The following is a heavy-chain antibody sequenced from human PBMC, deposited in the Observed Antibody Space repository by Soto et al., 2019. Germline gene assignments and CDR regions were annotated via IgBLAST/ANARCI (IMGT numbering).Heavy chain of an antibody. CDR3: ARGNNDILTPNYYYYYYMDV. Sequence: GASVKVSCTASGYTFTSYGISWVRQAPGQGLEWMGWISAYNGNTNYAQKLQGRVTMTTDTSTSTAYMELRSLRSDDTAVYYCARGNNDILTPNYYYYYYMDVWGKGTTVTVSS. V-gene: IGHV1-18*01. D-gene: IGHD3-9*01. J-gene: IGHJ6*03. CDR2: ISAYNGNT. CDR1: GYTFTSYG.